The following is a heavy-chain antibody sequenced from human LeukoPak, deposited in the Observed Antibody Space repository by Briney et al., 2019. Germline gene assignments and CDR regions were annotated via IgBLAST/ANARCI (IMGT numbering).Heavy chain of an antibody. CDR1: GGTFSSYA. CDR3: AGGSGSYPVGYYYYYGMDV. J-gene: IGHJ6*04. CDR2: IIPIFGTA. V-gene: IGHV1-69*06. D-gene: IGHD3-10*01. Sequence: SVKVSCKASGGTFSSYAISWVRQAPGQGLEWMGGIIPIFGTANYAQKFQGRVTITADKSTSTAYMELSSLRSEDTAVYYCAGGSGSYPVGYYYYYGMDVWGKGTTVTVSS.